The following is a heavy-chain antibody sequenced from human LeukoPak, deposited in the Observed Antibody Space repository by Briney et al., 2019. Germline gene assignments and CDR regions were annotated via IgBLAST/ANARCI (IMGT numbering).Heavy chain of an antibody. V-gene: IGHV1-69*01. D-gene: IGHD5-18*01. CDR3: AGAAMVPYYFDY. Sequence: ASVKVSRKASGGTFSSYAISWVRQAPGQGLEWMGGIIPIFGTANYAQKFQGRVTITADESTSTAYMELSSLRSEDTAVYYCAGAAMVPYYFDYWGQGTLVTVSS. CDR2: IIPIFGTA. CDR1: GGTFSSYA. J-gene: IGHJ4*02.